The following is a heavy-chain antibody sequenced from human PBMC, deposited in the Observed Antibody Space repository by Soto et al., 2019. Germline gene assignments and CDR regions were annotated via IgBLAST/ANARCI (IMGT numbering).Heavy chain of an antibody. D-gene: IGHD7-27*01. CDR3: ARGPSGDKVHY. J-gene: IGHJ4*02. CDR1: GGSICSGGYY. V-gene: IGHV4-31*03. Sequence: SETLSLTCTVSGGSICSGGYYWNWIRQHPGKGLEWIGYIYYSGSTYYNPSLKSRVTISVDRSKNQFSLKLSSVTAADTAVYYCARGPSGDKVHYWGQGALVTVSS. CDR2: IYYSGST.